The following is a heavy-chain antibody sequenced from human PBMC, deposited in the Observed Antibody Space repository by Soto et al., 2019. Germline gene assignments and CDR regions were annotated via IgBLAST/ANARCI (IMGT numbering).Heavy chain of an antibody. V-gene: IGHV1-69*12. J-gene: IGHJ6*02. CDR1: GGAFSDYA. Sequence: QVQLVQSGAEVKKPGSSVKVSCKASGGAFSDYAFSWVRQAPGHGLEWLGGIMPIFRAPDYAQKFQGRVTLTADEFTRTAYMEMNSLRSEDTAVYYCASWLKGPDIGNYYYGMDVWGQGTTVTVS. CDR3: ASWLKGPDIGNYYYGMDV. D-gene: IGHD2-15*01. CDR2: IMPIFRAP.